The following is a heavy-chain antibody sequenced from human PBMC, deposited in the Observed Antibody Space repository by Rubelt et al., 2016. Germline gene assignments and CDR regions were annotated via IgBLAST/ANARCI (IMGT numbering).Heavy chain of an antibody. J-gene: IGHJ4*02. Sequence: QVQLVQSGAEVKKPGASVKVSCKTSGYIFTDYYINWMRQAPGKGLEWMGWINPNNGGTNTARQFQGRVTLTRDTSGSTVYLEMNRLTSADTAVYYCARDGVAIMEDFDYWGQGSLVTVSS. V-gene: IGHV1-2*02. CDR2: INPNNGGT. D-gene: IGHD2-8*01. CDR1: GYIFTDYY. CDR3: ARDGVAIMEDFDY.